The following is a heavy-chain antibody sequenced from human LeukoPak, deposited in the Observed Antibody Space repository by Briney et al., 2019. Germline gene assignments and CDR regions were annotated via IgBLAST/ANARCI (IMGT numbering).Heavy chain of an antibody. CDR2: ISAYNGNT. J-gene: IGHJ4*02. CDR3: ARDTFADYYDSSGYDYFDY. Sequence: ASVKVSCKASGYTFTSYYMHWVRQAPGQGLEWMGWISAYNGNTNYAQKLQGRVTMTTDTSTSTAYMELRSLRSDDTAVYYCARDTFADYYDSSGYDYFDYWGQGTLVTVSS. D-gene: IGHD3-22*01. CDR1: GYTFTSYY. V-gene: IGHV1-18*04.